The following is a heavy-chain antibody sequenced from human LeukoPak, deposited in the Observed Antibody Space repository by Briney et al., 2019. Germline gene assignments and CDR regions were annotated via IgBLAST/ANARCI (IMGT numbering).Heavy chain of an antibody. Sequence: PGGSLRLSCAASGFSFGGYGMAWVRQAPGKGLEWVSTISGDGANRHYVDSVEGRFTISRDNPKSTPYLQMSSLRAEDTALYYCAKDVGGPAFFDYWGRGTLVTVSS. CDR3: AKDVGGPAFFDY. CDR2: ISGDGANR. D-gene: IGHD1-26*01. J-gene: IGHJ4*02. V-gene: IGHV3-23*01. CDR1: GFSFGGYG.